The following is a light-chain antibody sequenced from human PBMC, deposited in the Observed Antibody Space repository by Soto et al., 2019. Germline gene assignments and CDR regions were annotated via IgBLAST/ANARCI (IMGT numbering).Light chain of an antibody. V-gene: IGLV2-14*01. CDR1: NSDVGAYNY. CDR3: SSYRSSSTPVV. J-gene: IGLJ2*01. CDR2: EVS. Sequence: QSVLTQPASVSGSPGQSITISCTGTNSDVGAYNYVSWYQQHPGKAPKLMIYEVSNRPSGVSNRFSGSKSDNTASLTISGLQAEDEADYYCSSYRSSSTPVVFGGGTKVTVL.